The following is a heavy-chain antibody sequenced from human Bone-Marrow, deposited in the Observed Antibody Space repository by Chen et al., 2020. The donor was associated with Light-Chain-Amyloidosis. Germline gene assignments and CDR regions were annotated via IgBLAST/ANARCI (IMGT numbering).Heavy chain of an antibody. V-gene: IGHV3-9*01. CDR1: GFTFDDYA. D-gene: IGHD2-8*01. J-gene: IGHJ3*02. CDR2: ISWNSGVK. CDR3: AKEMGIHNGAFDI. Sequence: EEHLVESGGGLVQPGRSLRLSCEASGFTFDDYAMHWVRQAPGKGLEWVSGISWNSGVKGYVDSVRGRFTISRDNADNSLTLHMDDLRVEDTGVYFCAKEMGIHNGAFDIWGRGTVVTVSS.